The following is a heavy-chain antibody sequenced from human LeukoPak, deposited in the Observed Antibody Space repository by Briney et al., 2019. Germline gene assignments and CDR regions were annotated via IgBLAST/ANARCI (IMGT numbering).Heavy chain of an antibody. CDR1: GGSISSYY. V-gene: IGHV4-59*01. J-gene: IGHJ5*02. CDR3: ARAEKGWFDP. CDR2: IYYSGST. Sequence: SETLSLTCTVSGGSISSYYRSWIRQPPGKGLEWIGYIYYSGSTNYNPSLKSRVTISVDTSKNQFSLKLSSVTAADTAVYYCARAEKGWFDPWGQGTLVTVSS.